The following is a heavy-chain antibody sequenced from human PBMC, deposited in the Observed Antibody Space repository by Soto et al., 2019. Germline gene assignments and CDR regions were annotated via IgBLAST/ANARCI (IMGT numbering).Heavy chain of an antibody. V-gene: IGHV4-59*12. Sequence: PSETLSLTCSVSNGYIYSYYWSWIRQPPGKGLEWIGYVFGTGATNYNPSLKGRVTISIDTSQKHFSLKLSSVTAADTAVYCCARDSGYSRPWGQGTLVTVSS. CDR3: ARDSGYSRP. CDR2: VFGTGAT. J-gene: IGHJ5*02. D-gene: IGHD5-12*01. CDR1: NGYIYSYY.